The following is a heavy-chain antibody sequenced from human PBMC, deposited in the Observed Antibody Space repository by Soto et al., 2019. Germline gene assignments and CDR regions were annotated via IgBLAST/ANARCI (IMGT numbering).Heavy chain of an antibody. Sequence: GGSLRLSCVASGFSITSFAMSWVRQAPGKGLEWASAISASGGSTYADSVKGRFTISRDNSKNTLYLQMNSLRVEDTAVYYCAKVLSSGSYAGALEYWGQGALVTVS. J-gene: IGHJ4*02. V-gene: IGHV3-23*01. D-gene: IGHD1-26*01. CDR1: GFSITSFA. CDR2: ISASGGST. CDR3: AKVLSSGSYAGALEY.